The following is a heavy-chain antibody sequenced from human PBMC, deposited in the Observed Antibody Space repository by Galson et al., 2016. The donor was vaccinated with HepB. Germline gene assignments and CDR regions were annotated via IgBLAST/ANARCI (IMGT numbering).Heavy chain of an antibody. CDR2: ISPYNGNT. J-gene: IGHJ4*02. V-gene: IGHV1-18*01. CDR1: GYPFTTYN. D-gene: IGHD2-21*02. Sequence: SVKVSCKASGYPFTTYNINWVRQAPGQRLEWMGWISPYNGNTKYSGKVRGRVTMTTDTSTSTAYMDLRSLSPDDTAMYFCARAYSCGAGCNYFDSWGQGARVTVSS. CDR3: ARAYSCGAGCNYFDS.